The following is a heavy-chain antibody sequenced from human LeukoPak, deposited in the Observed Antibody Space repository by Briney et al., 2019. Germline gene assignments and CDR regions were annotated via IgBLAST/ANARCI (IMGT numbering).Heavy chain of an antibody. CDR3: AREPGFDSSGYLNWFDP. J-gene: IGHJ5*02. CDR1: GGSISSSY. D-gene: IGHD3-22*01. Sequence: PSQTLSLTCTVSGGSISSSYWSWIRQPPGKGLEWIGHMYYTGSSNYNPSLKSRVTISVDTSKNQLSLKLSSVTAADTAVYYCAREPGFDSSGYLNWFDPWGQGTLVTVSS. V-gene: IGHV4-59*01. CDR2: MYYTGSS.